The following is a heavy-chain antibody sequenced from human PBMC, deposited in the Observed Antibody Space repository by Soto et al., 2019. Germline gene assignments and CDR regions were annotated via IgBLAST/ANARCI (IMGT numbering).Heavy chain of an antibody. CDR3: ATLSNDFWSGPNNWFDP. D-gene: IGHD3-3*01. CDR2: FDPEDGET. V-gene: IGHV1-24*01. J-gene: IGHJ5*02. Sequence: SCKVPGYTLTELSMHWVRQAPGKGLEWMGGFDPEDGETIYAQKFQGRVTMTEDTSTDTAYMELSSLRSEDTAVYYCATLSNDFWSGPNNWFDPWGQGTLVTVSS. CDR1: GYTLTELS.